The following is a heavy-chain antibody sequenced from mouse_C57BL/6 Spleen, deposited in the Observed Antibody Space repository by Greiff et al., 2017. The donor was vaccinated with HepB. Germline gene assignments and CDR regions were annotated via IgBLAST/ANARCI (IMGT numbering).Heavy chain of an antibody. CDR3: ARNYGSSYRYFDV. D-gene: IGHD1-1*01. CDR1: GYTFTSYW. J-gene: IGHJ1*03. Sequence: VKLQQPGAELVKPGASVKMSCKASGYTFTSYWITWVKQRPGQGLEWIGDIYPGSGSTNYNEKFKSKATLTVDTSSSTAYMQLSSLTSEDSAVYYCARNYGSSYRYFDVWGTGTTVTVSS. CDR2: IYPGSGST. V-gene: IGHV1-55*01.